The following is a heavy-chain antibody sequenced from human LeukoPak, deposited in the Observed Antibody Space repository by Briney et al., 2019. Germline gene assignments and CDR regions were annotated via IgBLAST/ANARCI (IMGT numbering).Heavy chain of an antibody. D-gene: IGHD3-10*01. J-gene: IGHJ6*03. CDR2: ISGSGGST. CDR3: ATFWGSGSYYYYYMDV. CDR1: GFTFSSYA. Sequence: GGSLRLSCAASGFTFSSYAMRWVRQAPGKGLEWVSAISGSGGSTYCADSVKGRFTISRDNSKNTLYLQMNSLRAEDTAVYYCATFWGSGSYYYYYMDVWGKGTTVTVSS. V-gene: IGHV3-23*01.